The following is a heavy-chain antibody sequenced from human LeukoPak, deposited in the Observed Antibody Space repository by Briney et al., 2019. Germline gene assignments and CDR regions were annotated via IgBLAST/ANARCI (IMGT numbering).Heavy chain of an antibody. CDR2: ISAYNGNT. CDR3: ARTPVNCSGGSCYSSLRGYYYYGMDV. CDR1: GYTFTVHY. V-gene: IGHV1-18*04. J-gene: IGHJ6*02. Sequence: GASVRVSCKASGYTFTVHYLHWLRQAPGQGLEWTGWISAYNGNTNYAQKLQGRVTMTTDTSTSTAYMELRSLRSDDTAVYYCARTPVNCSGGSCYSSLRGYYYYGMDVWGQGTTVAVSS. D-gene: IGHD2-15*01.